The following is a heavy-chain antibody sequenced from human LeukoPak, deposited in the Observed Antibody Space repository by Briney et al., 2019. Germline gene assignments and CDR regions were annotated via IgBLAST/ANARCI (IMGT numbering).Heavy chain of an antibody. J-gene: IGHJ4*02. CDR1: GFTFSTYA. CDR3: AKDASHSRNGWYVSEY. CDR2: ISGSGGST. V-gene: IGHV3-23*01. D-gene: IGHD6-19*01. Sequence: PGGSLRLSCAASGFTFSTYAMTWVRQAPGKGLEWVSVISGSGGSTYYADSVKGRFTISRDNSKNTPYLQMNSLRAEDTAVYYCAKDASHSRNGWYVSEYWGRGTLVTVSS.